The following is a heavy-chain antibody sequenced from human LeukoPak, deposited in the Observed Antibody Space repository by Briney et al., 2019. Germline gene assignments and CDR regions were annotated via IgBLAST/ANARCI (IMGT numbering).Heavy chain of an antibody. CDR3: ARDLVLSWFDL. D-gene: IGHD3-16*02. V-gene: IGHV4-34*01. Sequence: NPSETLSLTCAVYGGSFSGYYWSWIRQPPGKGLEWIGEINHSGSTNYNPSLKSRVTISVDTSKNQFSLKLSSVTAADTAVYYCARDLVLSWFDLWGQGTLVTVSS. CDR1: GGSFSGYY. CDR2: INHSGST. J-gene: IGHJ5*02.